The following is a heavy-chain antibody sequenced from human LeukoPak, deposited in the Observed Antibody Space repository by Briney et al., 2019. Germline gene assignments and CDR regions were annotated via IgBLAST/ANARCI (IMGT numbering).Heavy chain of an antibody. CDR2: TRNEAKIYTT. CDR3: ASPVGATTVRAFDI. J-gene: IGHJ3*02. CDR1: GFIFSDHY. Sequence: GSLRLSCAASGFIFSDHYMDWVRQAPGKGLEWVGRTRNEAKIYTTKYAASVKGRFTISRDDSKNSLYLQMNSLKTEDTAVYYCASPVGATTVRAFDIWGQGTMVTVSS. V-gene: IGHV3-72*01. D-gene: IGHD1-26*01.